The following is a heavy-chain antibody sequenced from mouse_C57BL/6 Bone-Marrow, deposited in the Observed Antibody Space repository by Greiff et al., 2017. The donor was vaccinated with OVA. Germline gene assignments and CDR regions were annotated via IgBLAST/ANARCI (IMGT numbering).Heavy chain of an antibody. J-gene: IGHJ1*03. CDR1: GFTFSDYY. CDR2: ISNGGGST. CDR3: ARHGIREWYFDV. Sequence: EVKLQESGGGLVQPGGSLKLSCAASGFTFSDYYMYWVRQTPEKRLEWVAYISNGGGSTYYPDTVKGRFTISRDNAKNTLYLQMSRLKSEDTAMYYCARHGIREWYFDVWGTGTTVTVSS. V-gene: IGHV5-12*01. D-gene: IGHD2-4*01.